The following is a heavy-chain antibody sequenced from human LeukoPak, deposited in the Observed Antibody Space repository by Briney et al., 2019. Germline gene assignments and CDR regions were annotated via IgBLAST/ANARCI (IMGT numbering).Heavy chain of an antibody. CDR1: GFTFDDYA. CDR2: ISWNSGSI. V-gene: IGHV3-9*01. Sequence: PGGSLRLSCAASGFTFDDYAMHWVRQAPGKGLEWVSGISWNSGSIGYADSVKGRFTISRDNSKNTLYLQMNSLRAEDTAVYYCAKVGSLVDTAMDLDYWGQGTLVTVSS. CDR3: AKVGSLVDTAMDLDY. D-gene: IGHD5-18*01. J-gene: IGHJ4*02.